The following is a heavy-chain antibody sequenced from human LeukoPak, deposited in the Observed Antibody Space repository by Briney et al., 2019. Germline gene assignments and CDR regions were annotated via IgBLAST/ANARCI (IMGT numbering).Heavy chain of an antibody. CDR1: GFTFSTYW. J-gene: IGHJ4*02. V-gene: IGHV3-7*01. Sequence: GGSLRLSCAGPGFTFSTYWMSWVRHAPGRGLEWVASIKGDGSEKYYVESVRGRFTISRDNPKNSLYLQMNSLRAEDTAVYYCARGTRWGQGTLVTVSS. CDR3: ARGTR. CDR2: IKGDGSEK.